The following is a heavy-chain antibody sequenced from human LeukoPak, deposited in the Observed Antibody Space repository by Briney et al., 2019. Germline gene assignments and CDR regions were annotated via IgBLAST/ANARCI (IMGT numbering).Heavy chain of an antibody. CDR1: GFTFSSYS. CDR2: ISSSSSYI. CDR3: ARERRWVRGVDY. J-gene: IGHJ4*02. D-gene: IGHD3-10*01. V-gene: IGHV3-21*01. Sequence: GGSLRLSCAASGFTFSSYSMNWVRQAPGKGLEWVSSISSSSSYIYYADSVKGRFTISRDNAKNSLYLQMNSLGAEDTAVYYCARERRWVRGVDYWGQGTLVTVSS.